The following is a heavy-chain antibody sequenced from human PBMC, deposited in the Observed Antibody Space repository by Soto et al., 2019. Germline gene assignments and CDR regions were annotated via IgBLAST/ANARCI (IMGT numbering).Heavy chain of an antibody. CDR2: TSASTLTT. D-gene: IGHD2-2*01. V-gene: IGHV3-48*02. Sequence: EVELVESGGGLVQPGGSRGLSWAALGSPFSTYSMAWVRRAPGKGLEGFSYTSASTLTTFYADSVKGRFTISRDTAQNSLYLQMNSLRDEDTAVYYCARAPQLVAPAATGFDSWGQGTLVTVSS. CDR1: GSPFSTYS. J-gene: IGHJ4*02. CDR3: ARAPQLVAPAATGFDS.